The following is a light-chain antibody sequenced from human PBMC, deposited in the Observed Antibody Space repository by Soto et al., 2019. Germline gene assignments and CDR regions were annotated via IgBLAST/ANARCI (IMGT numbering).Light chain of an antibody. CDR2: GAS. J-gene: IGKJ1*01. CDR1: QSISSY. Sequence: ETVLTQSPATLSLSPGERATLSSRASQSISSYLAWYQQKPGQAPRLLIYGASTRATAVPARFTASGSGTEFTLSISSLQSDDFGVYYCQQYDTWPRTFGQGTKVDIK. V-gene: IGKV3-15*01. CDR3: QQYDTWPRT.